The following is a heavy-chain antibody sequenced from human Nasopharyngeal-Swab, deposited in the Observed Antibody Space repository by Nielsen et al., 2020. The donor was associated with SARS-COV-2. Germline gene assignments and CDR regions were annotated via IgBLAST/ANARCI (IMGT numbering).Heavy chain of an antibody. D-gene: IGHD2-21*01. CDR2: IYPGDSDT. J-gene: IGHJ6*03. V-gene: IGHV5-51*01. CDR3: ARQGGEGRGRRRYYYMDV. Sequence: VRQMPGKGLEWMGIIYPGDSDTRYSPSFRGQVTISADKSISTAYLQWSSLKASDTAMYYCARQGGEGRGRRRYYYMDVWGKGTTVTVSS.